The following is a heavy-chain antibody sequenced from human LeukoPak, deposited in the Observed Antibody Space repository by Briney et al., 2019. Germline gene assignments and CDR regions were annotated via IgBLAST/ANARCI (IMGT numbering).Heavy chain of an antibody. CDR2: ISSSSSYI. J-gene: IGHJ4*02. V-gene: IGHV3-21*01. Sequence: GGSLRLSCAASGFTFSSYSMNWVRQAPGEGLEWVSSISSSSSYIYYADSVKGRFTISRDNAKNSLYLQMNSLRAEDTAVYYCARDRNLQYYFDYWGQGTLVTVSS. D-gene: IGHD5-24*01. CDR1: GFTFSSYS. CDR3: ARDRNLQYYFDY.